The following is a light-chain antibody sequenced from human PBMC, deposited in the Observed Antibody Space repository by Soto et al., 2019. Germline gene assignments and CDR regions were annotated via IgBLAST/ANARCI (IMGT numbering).Light chain of an antibody. V-gene: IGKV3-15*01. CDR1: QSVRSN. Sequence: EVGLTQSPATLSVSPGERATLSCRASQSVRSNLAWYQQKPGQAPRLLIYGASTRATGIPARFSGSGSGTEFTLTISSLQSEDFAVYYCQQYKNWSFGQDTKVAIK. CDR2: GAS. CDR3: QQYKNWS. J-gene: IGKJ1*01.